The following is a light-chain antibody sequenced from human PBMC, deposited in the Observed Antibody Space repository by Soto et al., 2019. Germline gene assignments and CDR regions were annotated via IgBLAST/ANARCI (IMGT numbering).Light chain of an antibody. Sequence: QSVLTQPPSVSGAPGQRVTISCTGSSSNIGAGYDVHWYQQLPGTAPKLLIYGNSNRPSGVPDRFSGSKSGASASLAITGLQDDDEADYYCQSYDSGLSVVFGGGTKLTVL. CDR3: QSYDSGLSVV. CDR1: SSNIGAGYD. CDR2: GNS. J-gene: IGLJ2*01. V-gene: IGLV1-40*01.